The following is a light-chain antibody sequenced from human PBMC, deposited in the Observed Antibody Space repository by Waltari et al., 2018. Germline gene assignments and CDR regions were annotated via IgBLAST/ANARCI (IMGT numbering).Light chain of an antibody. CDR3: QETNTFPIT. J-gene: IGKJ5*01. CDR2: AAS. Sequence: DIQMTQSPSSVSASVGDTVTITCRASQDSSNQLTWYQQKPGKAPKFLIYAASTLESGVPSRFSGSGSGTDFTLTVRSLQPEDFATYYCQETNTFPITFGQGTRLEIK. CDR1: QDSSNQ. V-gene: IGKV1D-12*01.